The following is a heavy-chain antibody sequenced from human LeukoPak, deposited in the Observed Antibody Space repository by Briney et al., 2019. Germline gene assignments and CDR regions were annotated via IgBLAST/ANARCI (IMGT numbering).Heavy chain of an antibody. CDR2: ISDSGDIS. D-gene: IGHD3-9*01. J-gene: IGHJ4*02. CDR3: EKDDWFEFDY. V-gene: IGHV3-23*01. Sequence: GGALRLSCAASVITFRNFAMNWVRQAPGMGLEWVSAISDSGDISDYAESLRGRVTISRDNYKHTLYLQMDRLRAEDTAIYYCEKDDWFEFDYWGPGTRVTVSS. CDR1: VITFRNFA.